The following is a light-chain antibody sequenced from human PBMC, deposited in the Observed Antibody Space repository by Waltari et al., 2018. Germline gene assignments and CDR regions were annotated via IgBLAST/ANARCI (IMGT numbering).Light chain of an antibody. CDR2: GAS. J-gene: IGKJ2*01. CDR1: QRVTSSY. Sequence: EIVLTQSPGTLCLSPGETATLSCRASQRVTSSYLAWYQQKPGQAPRLLIYGASSRAAGIPDRFSGSGSVTDFTLTISRLEPEDFAVYCCQQYGSSPPTFGQGTKLEIK. V-gene: IGKV3-20*01. CDR3: QQYGSSPPT.